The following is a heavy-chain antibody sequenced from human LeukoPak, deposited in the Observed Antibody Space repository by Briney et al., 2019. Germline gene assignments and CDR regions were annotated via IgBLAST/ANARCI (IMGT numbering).Heavy chain of an antibody. V-gene: IGHV1-69*05. CDR2: MIPIFGTA. J-gene: IGHJ4*02. Sequence: ASVKVSCKASGGTFSSYAISWMRQAPGQGLEWMGGMIPIFGTANYAQKFQGRVTITTDESTSTAYMELSSLRSEATAVYYCARASGYEYDSWSGYLDYWGQGTLVTVSS. D-gene: IGHD3-3*01. CDR3: ARASGYEYDSWSGYLDY. CDR1: GGTFSSYA.